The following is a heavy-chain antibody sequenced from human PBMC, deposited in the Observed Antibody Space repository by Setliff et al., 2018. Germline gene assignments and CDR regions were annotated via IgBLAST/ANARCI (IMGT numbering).Heavy chain of an antibody. CDR3: AKVPITKVYFYMDV. Sequence: SETLSLTCTVSGDSISRYYWSWIRQPPGKGLEWIGYIQNGGNTKYNPSLGSRITMSVDTSKNQFSLKLSSVTAADTAVYYCAKVPITKVYFYMDVWGKGTTVTVSS. J-gene: IGHJ6*03. D-gene: IGHD3-10*01. V-gene: IGHV4-59*01. CDR2: IQNGGNT. CDR1: GDSISRYY.